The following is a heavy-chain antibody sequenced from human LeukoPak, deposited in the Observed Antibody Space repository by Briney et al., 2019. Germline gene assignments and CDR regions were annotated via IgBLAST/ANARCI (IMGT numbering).Heavy chain of an antibody. CDR3: ARGDDIWSGPFDY. J-gene: IGHJ4*02. Sequence: PSETLSLTSSVSGYSISSDYYWGWNRQPPGKGLEWIGTIYHRGSTNYNPSLKSRVTISVDTSKNQFSLKLSSVTAADTAVYYCARGDDIWSGPFDYWGQGILVTVSS. CDR1: GYSISSDYY. V-gene: IGHV4-38-2*02. D-gene: IGHD3-3*01. CDR2: IYHRGST.